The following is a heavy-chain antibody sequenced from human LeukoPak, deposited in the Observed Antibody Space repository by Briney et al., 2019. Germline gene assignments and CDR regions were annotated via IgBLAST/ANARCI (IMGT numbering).Heavy chain of an antibody. CDR1: GGSISSYY. D-gene: IGHD5-18*01. Sequence: PSETLSLTCTVSGGSISSYYWSWIRQPPGKGLGWTGYIYTSGSTNYNPSLRSRVTISVDTSKNQFSLKLSSVTAADTAVYYCASTAMEGLFDYWGQGTLVTVSS. CDR2: IYTSGST. V-gene: IGHV4-4*09. J-gene: IGHJ4*02. CDR3: ASTAMEGLFDY.